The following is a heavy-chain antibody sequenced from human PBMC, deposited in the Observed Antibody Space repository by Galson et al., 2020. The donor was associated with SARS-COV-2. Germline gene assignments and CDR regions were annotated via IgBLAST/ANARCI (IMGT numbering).Heavy chain of an antibody. J-gene: IGHJ4*02. D-gene: IGHD6-19*01. CDR3: ATRDNAVAVVY. Sequence: GESLKISCKGTGYTFINHWIGWVRQMPGKGLEWMGIIYPGDSDTRYSLSFQGQVTISVDRSISTAYLQWSSLKASDSAMYYCATRDNAVAVVYWGQGTLVTVSS. CDR2: IYPGDSDT. V-gene: IGHV5-51*01. CDR1: GYTFINHW.